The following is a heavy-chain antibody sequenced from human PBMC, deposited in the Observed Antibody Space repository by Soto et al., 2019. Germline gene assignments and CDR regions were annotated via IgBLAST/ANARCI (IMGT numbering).Heavy chain of an antibody. CDR1: GFTFSSYA. CDR2: ISGSGGST. V-gene: IGHV3-23*01. CDR3: AKDQWPSSRWYVFDY. D-gene: IGHD6-13*01. J-gene: IGHJ4*02. Sequence: LRLSCAASGFTFSSYAMSWVRQAPGKGLEWVSAISGSGGSTYYADSVKGRFTISRDNSKNTLYLQMNSLRAEDTAVYYCAKDQWPSSRWYVFDYWGQGTLVTVSS.